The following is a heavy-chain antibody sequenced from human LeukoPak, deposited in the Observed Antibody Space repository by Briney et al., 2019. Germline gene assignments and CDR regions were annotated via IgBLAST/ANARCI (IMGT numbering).Heavy chain of an antibody. CDR2: FDPEDGET. J-gene: IGHJ4*02. V-gene: IGHV1-24*01. CDR1: GYILTELS. CDR3: ARDGRVVVRGVIIPYYFDY. D-gene: IGHD3-10*01. Sequence: ASVKVSCKVYGYILTELSMHWVRQAPGKGLEWMGGFDPEDGETIYAQKFQGRVTMTRDTSTSTVYMELSSLRSEDTAVYYCARDGRVVVRGVIIPYYFDYWGQGTLVTVSS.